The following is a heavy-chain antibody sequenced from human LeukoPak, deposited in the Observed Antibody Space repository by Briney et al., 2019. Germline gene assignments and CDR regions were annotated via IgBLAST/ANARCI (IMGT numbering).Heavy chain of an antibody. CDR2: IYYSGST. CDR1: GGSISSSSYY. D-gene: IGHD3-10*01. V-gene: IGHV4-61*05. Sequence: PSETLSLTCTVSGGSISSSSYYWGWIRQPPGKGLEWIGYIYYSGSTNYNPSLKSRVTIPVDTSKNQFSLKLSSVTAADTAVYYCARYYGSGSYSRYYYYYMDVWGKGTTVTVSS. J-gene: IGHJ6*03. CDR3: ARYYGSGSYSRYYYYYMDV.